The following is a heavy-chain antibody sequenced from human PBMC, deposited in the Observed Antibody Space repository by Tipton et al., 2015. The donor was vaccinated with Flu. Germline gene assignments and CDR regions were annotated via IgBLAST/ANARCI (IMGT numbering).Heavy chain of an antibody. V-gene: IGHV1-2*02. J-gene: IGHJ5*02. Sequence: QLVQSGAEVKKPGASVKVYCRASGYTFSANYVHWVRQAPGQGLEWMGWNVPNSGGRNYAQKFKGRVTMTRDTSSSTAYMELMNLISDDTALFSCARDIPPRSCSYPSFSPRFHPWGQGTLVPASS. CDR3: ARDIPPRSCSYPSFSPRFHP. D-gene: IGHD3-16*01. CDR2: NVPNSGGR. CDR1: GYTFSANY.